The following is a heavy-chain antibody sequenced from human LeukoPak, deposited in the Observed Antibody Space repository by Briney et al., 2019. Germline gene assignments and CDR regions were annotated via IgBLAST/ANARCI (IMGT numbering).Heavy chain of an antibody. CDR2: ISGSGGST. V-gene: IGHV3-23*01. J-gene: IGHJ4*02. Sequence: GGSLRLSCAASGFTFSSYAMSWVRQAPGKGLEWVSAISGSGGSTYYADSVKGRFTISRDNSKNTLYLQMNSLRAEDTAVYYCAKDEIPTSPKQLPSYYFDYWGQGTLVTVSS. CDR3: AKDEIPTSPKQLPSYYFDY. CDR1: GFTFSSYA. D-gene: IGHD6-13*01.